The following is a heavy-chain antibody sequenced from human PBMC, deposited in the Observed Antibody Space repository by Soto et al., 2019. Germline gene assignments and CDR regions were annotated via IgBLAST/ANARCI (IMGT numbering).Heavy chain of an antibody. J-gene: IGHJ4*02. CDR1: GFTFSSYA. CDR2: IGGSGGST. V-gene: IGHV3-23*01. D-gene: IGHD1-26*01. CDR3: EKFGESGSYSPVGYFDY. Sequence: GGSLRLSCAASGFTFSSYAMSWVRQAPGKGLEWVSAIGGSGGSTYYADSVKGRFTISRDNSKSTLYLQMNSLRAEDTDVYYCEKFGESGSYSPVGYFDYWGQGTLVTVSS.